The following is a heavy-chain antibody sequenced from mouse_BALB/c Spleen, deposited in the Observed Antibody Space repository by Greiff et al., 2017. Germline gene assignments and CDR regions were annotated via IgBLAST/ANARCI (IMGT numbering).Heavy chain of an antibody. CDR3: ARGGTTVVAPSHYYAMDY. V-gene: IGHV1S56*01. J-gene: IGHJ4*01. Sequence: QVQLQQSGPELVKPGASVRISCKASGYTFTSYYIHWVKQRPGQGLEWIGWIYPGNVNTKYNEKFKGKATLTADKSSSTAYMQLSSLTSEDSAVYFCARGGTTVVAPSHYYAMDYWGQGTSVTVSS. D-gene: IGHD1-1*01. CDR2: IYPGNVNT. CDR1: GYTFTSYY.